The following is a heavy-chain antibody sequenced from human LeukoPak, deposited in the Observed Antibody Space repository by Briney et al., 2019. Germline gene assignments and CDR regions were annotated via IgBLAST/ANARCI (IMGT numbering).Heavy chain of an antibody. Sequence: GGSLRLSCAASGFTFSTYSMNWVRQAPGKGLEWVSSISSSSGYIYYADSVEGRFTISRDNAKNSLYLQMNSLRAEDTAVYYCARDRRVTTTISGHDAFDIWGQGTMVTVSS. J-gene: IGHJ3*02. V-gene: IGHV3-21*01. CDR2: ISSSSGYI. CDR1: GFTFSTYS. D-gene: IGHD4-17*01. CDR3: ARDRRVTTTISGHDAFDI.